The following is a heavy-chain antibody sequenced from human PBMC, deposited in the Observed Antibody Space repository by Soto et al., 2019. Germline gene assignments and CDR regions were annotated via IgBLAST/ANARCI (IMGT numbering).Heavy chain of an antibody. Sequence: GGSLRLSCAASGFTFSSYAMHWVRQAPGKGLEWVAVISYDGSNKYYADSVKGRFTISRDNSKNTLYLQMNSLRAEDTAVYYCARDRLNGGGYYYYYGMDVWGQGTTVTVSS. D-gene: IGHD3-16*01. V-gene: IGHV3-30-3*01. J-gene: IGHJ6*02. CDR2: ISYDGSNK. CDR3: ARDRLNGGGYYYYYGMDV. CDR1: GFTFSSYA.